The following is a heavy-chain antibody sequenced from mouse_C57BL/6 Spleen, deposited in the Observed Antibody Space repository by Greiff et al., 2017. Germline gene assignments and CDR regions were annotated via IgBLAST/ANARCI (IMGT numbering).Heavy chain of an antibody. CDR1: GYTFTDYY. CDR3: ARGGNYVYAMDY. CDR2: IFPGSGST. Sequence: QVHVKQSGPELVKPGASVKISCKASGYTFTDYYINWVKQRPGQGLEWIGWIFPGSGSTYYNEKFKGKATLTVDKSSSTAYMLLSSLTSEDSAVYFCARGGNYVYAMDYWGQGTSVTVSS. D-gene: IGHD2-1*01. J-gene: IGHJ4*01. V-gene: IGHV1-75*01.